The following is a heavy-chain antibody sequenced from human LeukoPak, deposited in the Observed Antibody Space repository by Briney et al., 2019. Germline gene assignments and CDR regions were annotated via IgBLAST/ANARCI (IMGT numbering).Heavy chain of an antibody. J-gene: IGHJ5*02. CDR2: ISNSGSTI. CDR1: GLTFTNYN. Sequence: GSLRPSCAASGLTFTNYNMSWIRQAPGKGLEWVSYISNSGSTIYYADSVKGRFTISRNNGKNSLYLQKHSLRAEDTAVYYCARENPYYYGSSGYYPLDQGTLVTVP. CDR3: ARENPYYYGSSGYYP. V-gene: IGHV3-11*01. D-gene: IGHD3-22*01.